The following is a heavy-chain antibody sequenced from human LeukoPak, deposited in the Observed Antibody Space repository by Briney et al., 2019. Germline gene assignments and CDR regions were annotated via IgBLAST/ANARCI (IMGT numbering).Heavy chain of an antibody. D-gene: IGHD3-3*01. CDR3: AREGGFFRPLDY. CDR2: VHLDGRT. CDR1: GGSVTSTNW. Sequence: SETLSLTCGVSGGSVTSTNWWTWVRQPPGKGLEWIGEVHLDGRTNYNPSLESRLTISVDLSENHTSLKLTSVTAADTAVYYCAREGGFFRPLDYSGQGTLVTVSS. J-gene: IGHJ4*02. V-gene: IGHV4-4*02.